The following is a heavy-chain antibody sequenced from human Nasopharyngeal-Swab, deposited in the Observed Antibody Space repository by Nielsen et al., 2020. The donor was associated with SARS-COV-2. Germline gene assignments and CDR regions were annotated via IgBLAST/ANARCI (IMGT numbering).Heavy chain of an antibody. CDR3: AKDLNSNFLNYMDV. CDR2: ISASGVTT. D-gene: IGHD4-11*01. J-gene: IGHJ6*03. Sequence: GGSLRLSCAASGFTFSSYAMSWVRQAPGKGLEWVSAISASGVTTYYADSVKGRFTISRDNSKSTLYLQVNSLRAEDTAAYYCAKDLNSNFLNYMDVWGKGTTVSVSS. CDR1: GFTFSSYA. V-gene: IGHV3-23*01.